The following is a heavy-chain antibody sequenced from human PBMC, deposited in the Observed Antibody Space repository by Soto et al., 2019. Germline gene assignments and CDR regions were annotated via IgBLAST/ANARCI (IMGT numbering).Heavy chain of an antibody. CDR2: ISYDGNNK. V-gene: IGHV3-30*18. CDR3: AKGGIVVVTAVLDY. Sequence: QVQLVESGGGVVQPGRSLRLSCAASGFTFSYHGMHWVRQAPGKGLEWVAVISYDGNNKYYADSVKGRFTISRDNSKNTLYLQMNSLRAEDTAVYYCAKGGIVVVTAVLDYWGQGTLVTVSS. D-gene: IGHD2-21*02. J-gene: IGHJ4*02. CDR1: GFTFSYHG.